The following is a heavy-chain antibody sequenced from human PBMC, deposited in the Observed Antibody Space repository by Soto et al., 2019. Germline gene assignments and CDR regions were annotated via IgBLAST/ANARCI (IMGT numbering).Heavy chain of an antibody. Sequence: QVQLQESGPGLVKPSGTLSLTCAVSGGSISSSNWWSWVRQPPGKGLEWIGEIYHSGNTNYNPSLKXRXTXAXXKSRNQVSLKLSSVTAADTAVYYCARRWGEGRVDYGGQGTLVTVSS. D-gene: IGHD3-10*01. CDR1: GGSISSSNW. J-gene: IGHJ4*02. CDR2: IYHSGNT. CDR3: ARRWGEGRVDY. V-gene: IGHV4-4*02.